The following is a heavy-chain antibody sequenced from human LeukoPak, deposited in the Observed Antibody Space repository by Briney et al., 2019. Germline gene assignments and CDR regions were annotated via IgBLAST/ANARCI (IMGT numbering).Heavy chain of an antibody. CDR3: ARPLMTTATVGHAFDI. V-gene: IGHV3-33*08. CDR2: IWYDGSNK. CDR1: GVMFSSHG. Sequence: PGGSLRLSCAASGVMFSSHGMSWVRQAPGKGLEWVAVIWYDGSNKYYADSVKGRFTISRDNSKNTLYLQMNSLRAEDTAVYYCARPLMTTATVGHAFDIWGQGTMVTVSS. D-gene: IGHD4-17*01. J-gene: IGHJ3*02.